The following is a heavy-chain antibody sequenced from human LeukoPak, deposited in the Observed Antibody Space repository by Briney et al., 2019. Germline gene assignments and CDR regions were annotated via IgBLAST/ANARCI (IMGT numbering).Heavy chain of an antibody. V-gene: IGHV1-24*01. D-gene: IGHD3-16*01. CDR1: GYTLTELS. Sequence: ASVKVSCKVSGYTLTELSMHWVRQAPGKGLEWMGGFDPEDGETIYAQKFQGRVTMTEDTSTDTAYMELSSLRSEDTAVYYCATDGLERQTSYVYYYGMDVWGQGTTVTVSS. CDR3: ATDGLERQTSYVYYYGMDV. J-gene: IGHJ6*02. CDR2: FDPEDGET.